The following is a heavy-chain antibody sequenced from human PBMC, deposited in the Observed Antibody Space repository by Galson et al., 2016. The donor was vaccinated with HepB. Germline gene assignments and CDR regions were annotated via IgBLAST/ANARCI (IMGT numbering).Heavy chain of an antibody. CDR2: ISYDGSYK. D-gene: IGHD4-17*01. CDR3: ARDYIMMTVTWGPDY. CDR1: GFTFSRYG. Sequence: SLRLSCVASGFTFSRYGIHWVRQAQGKGLEWVAVISYDGSYKFYADSVRGRFTISRDNSEDTVYLQMNSLRAEDTALYYRARDYIMMTVTWGPDYWGQGTLVSVS. V-gene: IGHV3-30*03. J-gene: IGHJ4*02.